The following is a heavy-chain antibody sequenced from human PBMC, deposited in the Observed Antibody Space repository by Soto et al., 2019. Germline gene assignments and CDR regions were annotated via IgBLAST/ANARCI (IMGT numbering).Heavy chain of an antibody. J-gene: IGHJ4*02. CDR1: GYTFTSYD. Sequence: QVQLVQSGAEVKKPGASVKVSCKASGYTFTSYDINWVRQATGQGLEWMGWMNPNSGNTAYAQKFQGRVTMTRNTSISTAYMELTSLRSEDTAVYYCARERTGPNFFDYWGQGTLVTVSS. CDR2: MNPNSGNT. D-gene: IGHD1-7*01. CDR3: ARERTGPNFFDY. V-gene: IGHV1-8*01.